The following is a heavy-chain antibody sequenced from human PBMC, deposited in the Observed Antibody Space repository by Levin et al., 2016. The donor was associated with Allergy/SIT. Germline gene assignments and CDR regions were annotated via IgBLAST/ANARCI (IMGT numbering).Heavy chain of an antibody. J-gene: IGHJ5*02. Sequence: SETLSLTCAVYGGSFSGYYWSWIRQPPGKGLEWIGEINHSGSTNYNPSLKSRVTISVDTSKNQFSLKLSSVTAADTAVYYCARVKAPGELRSLVWFDPWGQGTLVTVSS. CDR2: INHSGST. CDR1: GGSFSGYY. D-gene: IGHD1-7*01. V-gene: IGHV4-34*01. CDR3: ARVKAPGELRSLVWFDP.